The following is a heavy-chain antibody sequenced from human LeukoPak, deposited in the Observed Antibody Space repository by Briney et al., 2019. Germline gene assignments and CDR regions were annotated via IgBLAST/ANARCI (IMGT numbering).Heavy chain of an antibody. CDR1: GFTVSSDY. CDR3: ARDSILTARHGRYDAFDI. CDR2: MYSGGTT. Sequence: TGGSLRLSCAASGFTVSSDYMSWVRQAPGKGLEWVSVMYSGGTTDYADSVKDRFTISRDNSKNTLYLQMNALRAEDTAVYYCARDSILTARHGRYDAFDIWGQGTMVTVSS. J-gene: IGHJ3*02. V-gene: IGHV3-66*01. D-gene: IGHD3-9*01.